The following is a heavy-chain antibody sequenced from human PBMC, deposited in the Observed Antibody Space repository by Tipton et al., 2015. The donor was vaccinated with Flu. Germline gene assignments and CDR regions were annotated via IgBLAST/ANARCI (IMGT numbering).Heavy chain of an antibody. J-gene: IGHJ5*01. V-gene: IGHV4-38-2*02. CDR3: ARDLGTFNWFDS. CDR2: IYTSGST. CDR1: GDSIGGSYY. Sequence: GLVKPSETLSLTCSVSGDSIGGSYYWGWIRQPPGKGLEWIGRIYTSGSTDYNPSLKSRVTISADTSKNQFSLKLNSVTAADTAVYYCARDLGTFNWFDSWGQGTLVTVSS.